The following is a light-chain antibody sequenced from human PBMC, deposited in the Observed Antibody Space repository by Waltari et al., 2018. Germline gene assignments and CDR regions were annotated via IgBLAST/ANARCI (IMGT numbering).Light chain of an antibody. J-gene: IGKJ4*01. CDR2: ESS. CDR3: QQYHSDLLT. Sequence: DIQMTQSHSSLSASVGDRVTMTCRASQRIDRWLAWYQQKPGKAPTVIIYESSSLENGVPSRFSGSGFGTEFTLTINNLQPDDFATYYCQQYHSDLLTFGGGTRVEIK. V-gene: IGKV1-5*03. CDR1: QRIDRW.